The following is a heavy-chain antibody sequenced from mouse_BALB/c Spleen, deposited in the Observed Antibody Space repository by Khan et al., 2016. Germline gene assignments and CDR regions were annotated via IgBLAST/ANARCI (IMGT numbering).Heavy chain of an antibody. J-gene: IGHJ1*01. CDR1: GYTFTNYG. D-gene: IGHD1-1*01. CDR2: INTYSGES. Sequence: QIQLVQSGPELKKPGKTVKISCKASGYTFTNYGMNWVKQAPGKGLKWMGWINTYSGESTYADDFKGRFAFSLETSANTAYLQLNNLKNEDTATYFCARYSYYDGSSRYVDVWGAGTTVTVSS. CDR3: ARYSYYDGSSRYVDV. V-gene: IGHV9-3-1*01.